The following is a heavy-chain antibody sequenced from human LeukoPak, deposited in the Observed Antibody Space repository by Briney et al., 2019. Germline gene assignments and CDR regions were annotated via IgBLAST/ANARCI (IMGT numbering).Heavy chain of an antibody. CDR2: IWYDGRNK. V-gene: IGHV3-33*06. Sequence: PGRSLRLSCAASGFTFSSYGMHWVRQAPGKGLEWVAVIWYDGRNKYYADSVKGRFTISRDNSKNTLYLQMNSLRAEDTAVYYCAKELGSGWSLRGLDYWGQGTLVTVSS. CDR1: GFTFSSYG. J-gene: IGHJ4*02. CDR3: AKELGSGWSLRGLDY. D-gene: IGHD6-19*01.